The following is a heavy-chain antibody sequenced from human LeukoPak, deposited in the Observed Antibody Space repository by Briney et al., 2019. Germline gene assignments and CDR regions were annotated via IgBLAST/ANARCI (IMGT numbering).Heavy chain of an antibody. CDR3: ALLDYSYGFDY. V-gene: IGHV1-2*02. CDR2: INPNSGGT. J-gene: IGHJ4*02. Sequence: ASVKVSCKASGYTFTGYYMRWVRQAPGQGLEWMGWINPNSGGTNYAQKFQGRVTMTRDTSISTAYMELSRLRSDDTAAYYCALLDYSYGFDYWGQGTLVTVSS. D-gene: IGHD5-18*01. CDR1: GYTFTGYY.